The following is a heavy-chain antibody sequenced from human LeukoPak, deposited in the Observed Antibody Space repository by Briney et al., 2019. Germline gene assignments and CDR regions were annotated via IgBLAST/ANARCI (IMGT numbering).Heavy chain of an antibody. V-gene: IGHV3-9*01. J-gene: IGHJ4*02. Sequence: GGSLRLSCAASGFTFDDYAMHWVRQAPGKGLEWVSGISWNSGSIGYADSVKGRFTISRDNAKNSLYLQMNSLRAEDTALYCCAKDGWFGENWGQGTLVTVSS. CDR3: AKDGWFGEN. D-gene: IGHD3-10*01. CDR1: GFTFDDYA. CDR2: ISWNSGSI.